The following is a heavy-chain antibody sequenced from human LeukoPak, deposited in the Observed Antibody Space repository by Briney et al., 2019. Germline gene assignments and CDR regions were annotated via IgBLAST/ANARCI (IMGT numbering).Heavy chain of an antibody. J-gene: IGHJ4*02. Sequence: GASVKVSCKASGYTFKSYGISWVRQAPGQGLEWMGWINTYNGDTNYVRKLQGRVTMTTDTSTSTAYMELRSLRSDDTAVYYCARGTSGYSYVSDYWGQGTLVTVSS. D-gene: IGHD5-18*01. CDR3: ARGTSGYSYVSDY. CDR1: GYTFKSYG. CDR2: INTYNGDT. V-gene: IGHV1-18*01.